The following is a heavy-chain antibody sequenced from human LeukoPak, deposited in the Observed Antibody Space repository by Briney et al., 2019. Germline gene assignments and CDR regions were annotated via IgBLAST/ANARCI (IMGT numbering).Heavy chain of an antibody. CDR2: IIPIFGTA. J-gene: IGHJ4*02. Sequence: GASVKVSCKASGGTFSSYAISWVRQAPGQWLEWMGGIIPIFGTANYAQKFQGRVTITADESTSTAYMELSSLRSEDTAVYYCARETRTYYYGSGSLDYWGQGTLVTVSS. CDR1: GGTFSSYA. CDR3: ARETRTYYYGSGSLDY. V-gene: IGHV1-69*13. D-gene: IGHD3-10*01.